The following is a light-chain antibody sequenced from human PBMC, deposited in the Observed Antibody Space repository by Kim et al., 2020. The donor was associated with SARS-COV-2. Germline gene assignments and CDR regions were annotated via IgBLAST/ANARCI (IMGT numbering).Light chain of an antibody. CDR3: QVWDSSSDHVV. J-gene: IGLJ2*01. V-gene: IGLV3-21*04. CDR2: YDT. Sequence: APGKTAKITCGGNNIGTKSLHWYQQKPGQAPVLVIYYDTDRPSGLPDRFSGSNSGNTATLTITRVEAGDEADYYCQVWDSSSDHVVFGGGTKLTVL. CDR1: NIGTKS.